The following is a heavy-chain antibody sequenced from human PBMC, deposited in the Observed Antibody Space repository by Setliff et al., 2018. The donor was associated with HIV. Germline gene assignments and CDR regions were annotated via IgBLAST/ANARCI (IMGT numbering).Heavy chain of an antibody. V-gene: IGHV1-18*01. J-gene: IGHJ2*01. CDR1: GYTFTSYG. CDR3: ARHMTTVVTHYWYFDI. CDR2: ISAYNGNT. Sequence: ASVKVSCKASGYTFTSYGISWVRQAPGQGLEWMGWISAYNGNTNYAQKLQCRVTMTTNTSTSTDYMGLRTLLSDDPAVYYCARHMTTVVTHYWYFDIWGRGTLVTVSS. D-gene: IGHD4-17*01.